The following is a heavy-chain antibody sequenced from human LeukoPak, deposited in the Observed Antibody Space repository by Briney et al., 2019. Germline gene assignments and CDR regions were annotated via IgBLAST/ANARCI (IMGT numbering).Heavy chain of an antibody. V-gene: IGHV1-2*06. CDR1: GYTFTGYY. J-gene: IGHJ5*02. D-gene: IGHD6-13*01. CDR3: AKPSLTVTAAGNWVDT. CDR2: INPNTGGT. Sequence: GASVKVSCKASGYTFTGYYIHWVRQAPGQGLEWMGRINPNTGGTNYAQKFQGRVTMTRDTSITTAYMELSRLTSDYTAIYYCAKPSLTVTAAGNWVDTSGEGALVTASS.